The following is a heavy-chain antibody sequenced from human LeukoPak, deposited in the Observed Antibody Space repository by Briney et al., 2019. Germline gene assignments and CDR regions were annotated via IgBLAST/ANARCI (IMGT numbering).Heavy chain of an antibody. D-gene: IGHD6-19*01. CDR3: ARQEREAVAVWFDP. J-gene: IGHJ5*02. Sequence: PSETLSLTCTVPGGSISSYYWSWIPQPPGKGLEWIGYIYYSGSTTYNPSLKCRVTISVDTSKSQFSLKLSYVTAANTAVYYCARQEREAVAVWFDPWGQGTLVTVSS. V-gene: IGHV4-59*08. CDR1: GGSISSYY. CDR2: IYYSGST.